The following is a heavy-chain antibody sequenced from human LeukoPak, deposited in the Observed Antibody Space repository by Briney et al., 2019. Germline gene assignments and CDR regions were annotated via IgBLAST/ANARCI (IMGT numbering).Heavy chain of an antibody. CDR3: GGGPVLFATRYYGMDV. V-gene: IGHV4-34*01. CDR2: INISGST. Sequence: PSETLSLTCAVYVGSFSGYYGSWIPQPPGKGLEWIGEINISGSTNYSPSLKSRVTISVDPSQNLFSLTLTSVAAADTAVYHCGGGPVLFATRYYGMDVWGQGTTVTVSS. J-gene: IGHJ6*02. D-gene: IGHD6-6*01. CDR1: VGSFSGYY.